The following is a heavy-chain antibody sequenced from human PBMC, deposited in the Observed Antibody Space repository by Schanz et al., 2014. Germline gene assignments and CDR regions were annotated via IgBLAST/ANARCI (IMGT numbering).Heavy chain of an antibody. Sequence: EVQLVESGGGLIQPGGSLRLSCVASGFTVSSNYMSWVRQAPGKGLEWVSVIYSDGRTYYGDSVKGRFTISRDNSKKTMYLQMNSLRDEDTAMYYCAKRCSSTSCSHGAFDIWGQGTMVTVSS. CDR3: AKRCSSTSCSHGAFDI. J-gene: IGHJ3*02. CDR1: GFTVSSNY. V-gene: IGHV3-53*01. CDR2: IYSDGRT. D-gene: IGHD2-2*01.